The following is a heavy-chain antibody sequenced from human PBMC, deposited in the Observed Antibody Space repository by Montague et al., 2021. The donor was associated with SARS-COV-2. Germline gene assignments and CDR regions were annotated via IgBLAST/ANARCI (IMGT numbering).Heavy chain of an antibody. Sequence: SETLSLTCTVSGGSIFSNSFYWGWIRQSPGQGLEWIGNVLSSGSTFYNPSLRSRVTMSEDMSKNQFSLKLMSVTAADTAVYYCARSTVGTSHFDYWGQRTLVTVSS. D-gene: IGHD1-26*01. V-gene: IGHV4-39*01. CDR3: ARSTVGTSHFDY. J-gene: IGHJ4*02. CDR2: VLSSGST. CDR1: GGSIFSNSFY.